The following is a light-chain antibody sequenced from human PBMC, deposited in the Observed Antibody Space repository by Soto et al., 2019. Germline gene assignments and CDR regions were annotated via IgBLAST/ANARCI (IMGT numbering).Light chain of an antibody. Sequence: QSALTQPRSVSGSPGQSVTISCTGTSSDVGAYNYVSWYQHHPGKAPKLVIYDVTKRPSGVPDRFAGSKSGNTASLTISGLKAEDEADYYCCSYAGSSLGVFGGGTKLTVL. CDR3: CSYAGSSLGV. CDR2: DVT. V-gene: IGLV2-11*01. J-gene: IGLJ3*02. CDR1: SSDVGAYNY.